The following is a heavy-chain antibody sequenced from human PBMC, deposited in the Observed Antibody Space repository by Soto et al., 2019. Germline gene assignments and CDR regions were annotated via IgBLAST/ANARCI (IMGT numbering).Heavy chain of an antibody. CDR3: ARVGLGATYYNWFDP. CDR1: GGTFSSYA. J-gene: IGHJ5*02. D-gene: IGHD1-26*01. V-gene: IGHV1-69*13. CDR2: IIPIFGTA. Sequence: ASVKVSCKASGGTFSSYAISWVRQAPGQGLEWMGGIIPIFGTANYAQKFQGRVTITADESTSTAYMELSSLRSEDTAVYYCARVGLGATYYNWFDPWGQGTLVTVSS.